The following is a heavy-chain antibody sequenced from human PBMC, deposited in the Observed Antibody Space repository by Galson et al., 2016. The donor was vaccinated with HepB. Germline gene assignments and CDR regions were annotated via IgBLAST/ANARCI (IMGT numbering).Heavy chain of an antibody. CDR3: ASGIAVTTSNSFWYFDL. CDR2: IKHDGSEK. CDR1: GFTFADYL. J-gene: IGHJ2*01. Sequence: SLRLSCAASGFTFADYLMSWVRQAPGKGLEWVAHIKHDGSEKYYVDSVRGRFTISRDNSKNTLYLQMTSLRAEDTAVYYCASGIAVTTSNSFWYFDLWGRGTLVTVSS. D-gene: IGHD3-10*01. V-gene: IGHV3-7*05.